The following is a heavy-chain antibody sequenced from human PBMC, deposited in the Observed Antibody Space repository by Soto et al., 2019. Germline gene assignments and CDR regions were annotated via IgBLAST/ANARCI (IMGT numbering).Heavy chain of an antibody. D-gene: IGHD4-17*01. CDR1: GGCISSGGYY. Sequence: SETLSLTCTVSGGCISSGGYYWSWIRQHPGKGLEWIGYIYYSGSTYYNPSLKSRVTISVDTSKNQFSLKLSSVTAADTAVYYCASLFDDGEYTANLYGMDVWGQGTTVTVSS. V-gene: IGHV4-31*02. CDR3: ASLFDDGEYTANLYGMDV. J-gene: IGHJ6*02. CDR2: IYYSGST.